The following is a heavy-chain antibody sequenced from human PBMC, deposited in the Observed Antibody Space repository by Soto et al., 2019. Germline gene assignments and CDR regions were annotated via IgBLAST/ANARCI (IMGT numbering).Heavy chain of an antibody. CDR3: ARAPNWNYESGYFDY. D-gene: IGHD1-7*01. V-gene: IGHV3-23*01. J-gene: IGHJ4*02. CDR2: MSGSGGST. CDR1: GFTFTNYA. Sequence: GGSLRLSCAASGFTFTNYAMSWVRQAPGEGLEWVSSMSGSGGSTYYADSVKGRSTISRDNSRNTLYLQMNSLRAEDTAVYYCARAPNWNYESGYFDYWGQGTLVTVSS.